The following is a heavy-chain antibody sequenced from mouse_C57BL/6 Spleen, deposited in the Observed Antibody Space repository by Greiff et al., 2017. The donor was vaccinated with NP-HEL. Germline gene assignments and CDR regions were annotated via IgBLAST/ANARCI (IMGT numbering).Heavy chain of an antibody. CDR1: GYTFTSYW. V-gene: IGHV1-69*01. CDR3: ARNYGNFYYFDY. CDR2: IDPSDSYT. Sequence: QVQLQQPGAELVMPGASVKLSCKASGYTFTSYWMHWVKQRPGQGLEWIGEIDPSDSYTNYNQKFKGKSTLTVDKSSSTAYMQLSSLTSEDSAVYYCARNYGNFYYFDYWGQGTTLTVSS. D-gene: IGHD2-1*01. J-gene: IGHJ2*01.